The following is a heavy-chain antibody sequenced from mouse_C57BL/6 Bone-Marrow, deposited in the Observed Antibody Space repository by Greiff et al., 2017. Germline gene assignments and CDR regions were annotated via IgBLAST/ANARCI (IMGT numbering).Heavy chain of an antibody. Sequence: VQLQQSGPGLVKPSPSLSLSCSVTGYTITSGYYWNWNRQFPGNKLGWMGYIRYDGSTNYNPYLKNRTTITLDTSNNQFFLKLSSLSTEDTATYYGARSGFLSTGSYYFDYWGQGTTLTVSS. CDR3: ARSGFLSTGSYYFDY. J-gene: IGHJ2*01. D-gene: IGHD4-1*02. CDR2: IRYDGST. V-gene: IGHV3-6*01. CDR1: GYTITSGYY.